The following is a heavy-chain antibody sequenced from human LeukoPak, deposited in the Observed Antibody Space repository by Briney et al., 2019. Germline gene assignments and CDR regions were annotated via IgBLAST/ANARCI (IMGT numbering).Heavy chain of an antibody. CDR2: IWYDGSNK. Sequence: GGSLRLSCAASGFTFSSYGMHWVRQAPGKGLEWVAVIWYDGSNKYYADSVKGRFTISRDNSKNTLYLQMNSLRAEDTAVYYCAREAEGGDFDYWGQGTLVTVSS. V-gene: IGHV3-33*08. CDR3: AREAEGGDFDY. J-gene: IGHJ4*02. D-gene: IGHD1-26*01. CDR1: GFTFSSYG.